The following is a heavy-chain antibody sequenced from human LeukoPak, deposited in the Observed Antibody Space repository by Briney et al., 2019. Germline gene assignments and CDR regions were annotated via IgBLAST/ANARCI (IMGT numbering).Heavy chain of an antibody. J-gene: IGHJ4*02. D-gene: IGHD3-22*01. CDR2: TYTSGST. CDR1: GGSISSYY. CDR3: ASWPNYYDGSGYPVDY. V-gene: IGHV4-4*09. Sequence: PSETLSLTCTVSGGSISSYYWSWIRQPPGKGLEWIGYTYTSGSTNYNPSLKSRVTISVDTSKNQFSLKLSSVTAADTAVYYCASWPNYYDGSGYPVDYWGQGTLVTVSS.